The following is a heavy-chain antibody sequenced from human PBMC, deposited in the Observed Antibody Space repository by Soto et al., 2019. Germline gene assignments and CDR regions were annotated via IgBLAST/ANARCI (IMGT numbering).Heavy chain of an antibody. CDR1: GGSFSSYA. V-gene: IGHV1-69*06. D-gene: IGHD5-18*01. Sequence: QVQLVQSGAEVKKPGSSVKVSCKTSGGSFSSYAVSWVRQAPGQGLEWMGGIIPFLGTENYAQKFQGRVTITADNPPNTAYMELNSLRFEDTAVDYCARGPPASAMAKFDYWGQGTPVTVSS. J-gene: IGHJ4*02. CDR3: ARGPPASAMAKFDY. CDR2: IIPFLGTE.